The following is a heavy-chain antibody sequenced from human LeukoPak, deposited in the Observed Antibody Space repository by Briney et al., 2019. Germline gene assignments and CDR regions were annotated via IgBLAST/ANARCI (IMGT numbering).Heavy chain of an antibody. CDR3: AKNFYDILTGGGNWFDP. D-gene: IGHD3-9*01. Sequence: SETLSLTCAVYGGSFSGYYWSWIRQPPGKGLEWIGEINHSGSTTYNPSLKSRVTISVDTSKNQFSLKLSSVTAADTAVYYCAKNFYDILTGGGNWFDPWGQGTLVTVSS. CDR1: GGSFSGYY. V-gene: IGHV4-34*01. J-gene: IGHJ5*02. CDR2: INHSGST.